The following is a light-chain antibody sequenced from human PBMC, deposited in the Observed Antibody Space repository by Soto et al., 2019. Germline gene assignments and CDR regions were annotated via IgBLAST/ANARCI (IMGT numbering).Light chain of an antibody. Sequence: QSVLTQPASLSGSSGQSINISCTGTKKFVGSYSLLSWYQHHPGKAPKLIIYEDIKGPSGVSNRFSGSKSGNTASLRISGLQAEDEADYYCYTYAGGSTYLFGTGTKVTVL. CDR3: YTYAGGSTYL. J-gene: IGLJ1*01. CDR1: KKFVGSYSL. V-gene: IGLV2-23*01. CDR2: EDI.